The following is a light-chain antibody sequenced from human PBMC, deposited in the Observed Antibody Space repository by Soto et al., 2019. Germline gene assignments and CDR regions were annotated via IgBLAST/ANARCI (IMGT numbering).Light chain of an antibody. CDR1: QSVSSSY. CDR2: GAS. V-gene: IGKV3-20*01. CDR3: QQSYSTPHFT. Sequence: EIVLTQSPGTLSLSPMEIATLSCMASQSVSSSYLAWYQQKPGQAPRLLIYGASSRATGIPDRFGGSGSGTDFALTITSLQPEDFGTYYCQQSYSTPHFTFGPGTKVDIK. J-gene: IGKJ3*01.